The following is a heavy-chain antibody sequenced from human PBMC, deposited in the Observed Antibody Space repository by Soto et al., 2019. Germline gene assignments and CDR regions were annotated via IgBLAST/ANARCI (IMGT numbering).Heavy chain of an antibody. CDR2: IYGSGIT. CDR1: GGSISSGGY. Sequence: QVQLQESGPGLVKPSETLSLTCTVSGGSISSGGYWTWVRQRPGKGLEWIGYIYGSGITYYSPSLVSRGSISMDTSKNQFSLKMTSVTAADTAVYFWARDRGSYGMDVWGQGTTVTVSS. V-gene: IGHV4-31*03. CDR3: ARDRGSYGMDV. J-gene: IGHJ6*02.